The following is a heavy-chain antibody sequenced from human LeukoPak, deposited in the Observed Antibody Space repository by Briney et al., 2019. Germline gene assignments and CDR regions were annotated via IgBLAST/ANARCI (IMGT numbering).Heavy chain of an antibody. CDR1: GFTFSSYA. J-gene: IGHJ3*02. V-gene: IGHV3-23*01. CDR3: AKDPNGDYIGAFEI. Sequence: GGSLRLSCAASGFTFSSYAMMWLRQAPGKGLEWVSAISGAGGTTLYADSVKGRFTISRDNSKNTLYLQMTSLRVEDTAVYYCAKDPNGDYIGAFEIWGQGTMVTVSS. D-gene: IGHD4-17*01. CDR2: ISGAGGTT.